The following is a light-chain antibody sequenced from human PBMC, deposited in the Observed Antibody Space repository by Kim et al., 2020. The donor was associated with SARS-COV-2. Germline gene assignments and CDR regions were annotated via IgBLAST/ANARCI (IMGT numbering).Light chain of an antibody. V-gene: IGLV6-57*02. CDR2: EDD. Sequence: VTISNTGTSGGIATNDVQWYQRRPGRAPATVIYEDDQGHPGVPDRFSGSIDRSANSASLSISGLKTEDEADYYCQSYDSSNHVVFGGGTQLTVL. CDR3: QSYDSSNHVV. CDR1: SGGIATND. J-gene: IGLJ2*01.